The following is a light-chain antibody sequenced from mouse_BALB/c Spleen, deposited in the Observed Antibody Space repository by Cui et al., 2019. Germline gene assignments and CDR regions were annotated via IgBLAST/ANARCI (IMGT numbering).Light chain of an antibody. CDR2: STS. V-gene: IGKV4-80*01. CDR3: HQWSSSPWT. CDR1: SSVSY. Sequence: QVVHTQSPAIISASIVEAIPLTCSASSSVSYMHWYQQNSGTSPKLLIYSTSNLASGVPSRFSGSGSGTFYSLTISSVEAEDAADYYCHQWSSSPWTFGGGTKLEIK. J-gene: IGKJ1*01.